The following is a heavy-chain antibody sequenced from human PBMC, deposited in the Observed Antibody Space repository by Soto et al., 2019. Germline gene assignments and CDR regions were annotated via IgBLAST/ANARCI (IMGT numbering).Heavy chain of an antibody. CDR2: TYYRSKWYN. V-gene: IGHV6-1*01. CDR3: ARDLQSRAAAQDAFDI. Sequence: SQTLSLTCAISGDSVSSNSAAWNWIRRSPSRGLEWLGRTYYRSKWYNDYAVSVKSRITINPDTSKNQFSLQLNSVTPEDTAVYYCARDLQSRAAAQDAFDIWGQGTMVTVS. J-gene: IGHJ3*02. CDR1: GDSVSSNSAA. D-gene: IGHD6-13*01.